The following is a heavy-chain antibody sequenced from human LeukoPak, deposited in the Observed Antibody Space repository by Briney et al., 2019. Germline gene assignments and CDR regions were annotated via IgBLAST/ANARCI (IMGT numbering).Heavy chain of an antibody. V-gene: IGHV3-23*01. D-gene: IGHD3-3*01. Sequence: PGGSLRLSCAASGFTFSSYAMSWVRQAPGKGLEWVSAISGSGGSTYYADSVKGRFTISRDNSKNTLYLQTSSLRAEDTAVYYCAKSGVRKEWVFDYWGQGTLVTVSS. CDR1: GFTFSSYA. CDR3: AKSGVRKEWVFDY. J-gene: IGHJ4*02. CDR2: ISGSGGST.